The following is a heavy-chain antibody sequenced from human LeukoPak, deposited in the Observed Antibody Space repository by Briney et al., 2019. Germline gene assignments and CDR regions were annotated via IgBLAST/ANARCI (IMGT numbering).Heavy chain of an antibody. Sequence: PGGSLRLSCAPSGFTFRSYAMSWVRQAPGKGLEWVSAISGSGGSTYYADSVKGRFTISRDNSKNTLYLQMNSLRAEDTAVYYWAKVRWSFYYMDVWGKGTTVTVSS. CDR3: AKVRWSFYYMDV. V-gene: IGHV3-23*01. CDR2: ISGSGGST. D-gene: IGHD2-15*01. CDR1: GFTFRSYA. J-gene: IGHJ6*03.